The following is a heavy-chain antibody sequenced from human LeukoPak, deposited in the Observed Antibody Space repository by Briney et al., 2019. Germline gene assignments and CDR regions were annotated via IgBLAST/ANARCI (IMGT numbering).Heavy chain of an antibody. CDR2: IFQSGST. V-gene: IGHV4-38-2*02. CDR3: ARAKRGYTYGSQKSNWYLDL. D-gene: IGHD5-18*01. CDR1: GNSISSGHY. Sequence: SETLSLTCSVSGNSISSGHYWGWIRQSPGKGLEWIGTIFQSGSTFYNPSLTGRVSISIDTSKNQFSLKLSSVTAADTAVYYCARAKRGYTYGSQKSNWYLDLWGRGTLVTVSS. J-gene: IGHJ2*01.